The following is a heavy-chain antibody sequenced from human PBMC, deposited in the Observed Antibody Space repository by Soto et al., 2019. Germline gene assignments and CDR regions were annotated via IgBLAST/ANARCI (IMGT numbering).Heavy chain of an antibody. J-gene: IGHJ6*02. D-gene: IGHD3-3*01. CDR2: IRSKANSYAT. CDR3: TSLGERITIFGVVQDYGMDV. CDR1: GFTFSGSA. Sequence: PGGSLRLSCAASGFTFSGSAMHWVRQASGEGLEWVGRIRSKANSYATAYAASVKGRFTISRDDSKNTAYLQMNSLKTEDTAVYYCTSLGERITIFGVVQDYGMDVWGQGTTVTVSS. V-gene: IGHV3-73*01.